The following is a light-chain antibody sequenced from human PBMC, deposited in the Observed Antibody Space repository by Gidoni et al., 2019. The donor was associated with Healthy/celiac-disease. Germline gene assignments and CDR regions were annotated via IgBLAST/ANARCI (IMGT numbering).Light chain of an antibody. V-gene: IGLV3-1*01. J-gene: IGLJ2*01. CDR2: QDS. CDR1: KLGETY. Sequence: SYELTQPPSVSVSPGQTASITCSGDKLGETYACRYQQKPGQSPVLVSYQDSNRPSGIPERFSGSNSGNTATLTISGTQAMDEADYYCQAWDSSSVVFGGGTKLTVL. CDR3: QAWDSSSVV.